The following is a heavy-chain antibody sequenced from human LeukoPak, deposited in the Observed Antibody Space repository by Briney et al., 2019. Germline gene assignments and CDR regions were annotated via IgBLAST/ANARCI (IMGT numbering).Heavy chain of an antibody. Sequence: GGSLRLSCAASGFTFSYYDMNWVRQAPGKGLEWVSSITSGSSYIYYADSVKGRFTISRDNAKNTLYLQMNSLRPEDTAVYYCAKDVGAKTYYYMDVWGKGTTVTASS. CDR2: ITSGSSYI. J-gene: IGHJ6*03. CDR1: GFTFSYYD. CDR3: AKDVGAKTYYYMDV. V-gene: IGHV3-21*01.